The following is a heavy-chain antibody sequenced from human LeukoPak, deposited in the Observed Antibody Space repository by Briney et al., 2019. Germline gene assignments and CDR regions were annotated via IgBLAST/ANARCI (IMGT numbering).Heavy chain of an antibody. CDR1: GYSFTSYW. V-gene: IGHV5-51*01. D-gene: IGHD2-2*01. CDR2: IYPGDSAT. J-gene: IGHJ4*02. CDR3: ARRGCSSTSCYEPIDY. Sequence: GESLKISCNGSGYSFTSYWIGWVRQMPGKGLEWMWIIYPGDSATRYSPSFQGQVTLSADQSISTAYLQWSRLKASDTAMYYCARRGCSSTSCYEPIDYWGQGTLVTVSS.